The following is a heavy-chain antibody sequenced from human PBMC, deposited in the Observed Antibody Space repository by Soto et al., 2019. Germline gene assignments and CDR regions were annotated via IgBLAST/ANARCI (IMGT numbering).Heavy chain of an antibody. CDR2: IKSKPDGGAT. CDR1: GLPFRTAFQNAW. Sequence: QLMESGGGLVEPGRSLRLSCAASGLPFRTAFQNAWMSWVRQAPGKGLEWVTRIKSKPDGGATNYASPVKGRFTISRDDSQNTLFLQMNSLQTDDTAVYYCTTGGSPFYYYFGKDVWGQGTTVTVSS. V-gene: IGHV3-15*01. J-gene: IGHJ6*02. CDR3: TTGGSPFYYYFGKDV. D-gene: IGHD6-13*01.